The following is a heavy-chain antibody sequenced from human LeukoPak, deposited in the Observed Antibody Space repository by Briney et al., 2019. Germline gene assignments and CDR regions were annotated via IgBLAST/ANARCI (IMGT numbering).Heavy chain of an antibody. CDR3: TRESGSYHGNDY. V-gene: IGHV1-2*06. CDR2: INPNNGGT. Sequence: ASVKVSCKASGYTFTGYYMHWVRQAPGQGLEWMGRINPNNGGTNYAQKFQGRVTMTGNTSISTAYMELSSLRSDDTAVYYCTRESGSYHGNDYWGQGTLVTVSS. J-gene: IGHJ4*02. CDR1: GYTFTGYY. D-gene: IGHD1-26*01.